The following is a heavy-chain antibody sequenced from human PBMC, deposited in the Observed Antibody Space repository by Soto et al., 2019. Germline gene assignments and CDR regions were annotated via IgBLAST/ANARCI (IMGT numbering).Heavy chain of an antibody. V-gene: IGHV3-21*01. D-gene: IGHD2-2*01. CDR3: AREDSIIIPAVSDF. CDR2: ISKSDYT. CDR1: GFAFNNYG. J-gene: IGHJ4*02. Sequence: GGSLRLSCTVSGFAFNNYGINWVRQAPGKGLEWVSSISKSDYTYYSDSVTGRFTISRDNAKNSVSLQMNTLRVEDTAVYYCAREDSIIIPAVSDFWGQGTLVTVSS.